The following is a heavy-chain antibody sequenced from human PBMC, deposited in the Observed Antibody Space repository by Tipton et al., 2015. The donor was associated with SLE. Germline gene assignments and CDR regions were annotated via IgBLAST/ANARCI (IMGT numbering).Heavy chain of an antibody. CDR3: ARFYCGGDCYPLDD. J-gene: IGHJ4*02. V-gene: IGHV4-59*12. D-gene: IGHD2-21*01. Sequence: LRLSCAASGFDFSSYSMHWIRQPPGKGLEWIGSVYYTGSTFYNPSLKSRVTISVDTSKKQFSLRLGFMTAADTAVYYCARFYCGGDCYPLDDWGQGILVIVSS. CDR2: VYYTGST. CDR1: GFDFSSYS.